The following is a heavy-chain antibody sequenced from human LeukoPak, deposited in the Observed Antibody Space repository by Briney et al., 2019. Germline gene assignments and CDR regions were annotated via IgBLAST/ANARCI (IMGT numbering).Heavy chain of an antibody. J-gene: IGHJ5*02. Sequence: ASVNVSCQASGYTFNGYYMHWVRQAPGKGLEWMEWIYPNSGGKYYAQKVRGRVTMTSDTSISTAYMELSRLRSDDTAVYYCAKDAAFGGVIVTWGQGTLVTVSS. V-gene: IGHV1-2*02. CDR3: AKDAAFGGVIVT. CDR1: GYTFNGYY. D-gene: IGHD3-16*02. CDR2: IYPNSGGK.